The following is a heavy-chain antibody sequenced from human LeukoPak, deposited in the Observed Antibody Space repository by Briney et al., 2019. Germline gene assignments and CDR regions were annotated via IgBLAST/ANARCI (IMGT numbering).Heavy chain of an antibody. CDR3: ARAGAYRFDS. J-gene: IGHJ4*02. D-gene: IGHD3-16*01. CDR1: GFTFSDYW. CDR2: INTDTRGT. V-gene: IGHV3-74*01. Sequence: GGSLRLSCAASGFTFSDYWMHWVRQAPGKGLVWVSIINTDTRGTYYADSVKGRFTISRDNAKNTLYLQMNSLTAEDTAAYYCARAGAYRFDSWGQGTLVTVSS.